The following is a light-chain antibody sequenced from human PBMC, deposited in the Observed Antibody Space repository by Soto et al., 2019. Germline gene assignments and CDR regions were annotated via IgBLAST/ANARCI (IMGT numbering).Light chain of an antibody. CDR3: CSSAPASTYV. Sequence: QSVLAQPPSVSGSPGQSITISCTGTSSDVGAYNSVSWYQQHPHKAPQVIIYKGTQRPSGVSNRFSGSTSGNAASLTISGLQADDDDDYCCCSSAPASTYVFGSGTKVTVL. CDR2: KGT. J-gene: IGLJ1*01. CDR1: SSDVGAYNS. V-gene: IGLV2-23*01.